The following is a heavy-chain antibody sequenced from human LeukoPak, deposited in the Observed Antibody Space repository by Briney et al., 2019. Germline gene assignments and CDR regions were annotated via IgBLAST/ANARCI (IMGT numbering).Heavy chain of an antibody. Sequence: GASVKVSCKASGGTFSSYAISWVRQAPGQGLEWMGRIIPILGIANYAQKFQGRVTITADKSTSTAYMELSSLRSEDTAVYYCARADGGPYYFDYWGQGTLVTVSS. J-gene: IGHJ4*02. CDR3: ARADGGPYYFDY. V-gene: IGHV1-69*04. CDR1: GGTFSSYA. D-gene: IGHD4-23*01. CDR2: IIPILGIA.